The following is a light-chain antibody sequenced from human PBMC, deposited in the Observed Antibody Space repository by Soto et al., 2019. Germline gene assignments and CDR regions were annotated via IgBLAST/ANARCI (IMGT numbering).Light chain of an antibody. CDR2: DAS. V-gene: IGKV1D-13*01. CDR1: QGIRTA. J-gene: IGKJ2*01. CDR3: QQFNDYPYT. Sequence: AIQLTQSPSSLSASVGDRVTISCRASQGIRTALAWYQQKPGKAPKFLIYDASSLESGVPSRFSGSGSGTDFTLTISSLQPEDFATYYCQQFNDYPYTFGQGTKLEIK.